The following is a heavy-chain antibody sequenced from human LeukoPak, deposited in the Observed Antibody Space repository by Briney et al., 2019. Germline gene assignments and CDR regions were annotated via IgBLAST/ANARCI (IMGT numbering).Heavy chain of an antibody. CDR3: ARARTLTYYYDSSGYYCLVY. CDR1: GGTFSSYA. D-gene: IGHD3-22*01. Sequence: SVKVSCKASGGTFSSYAISWVRQAPGQGLEWMGGIIPIFGTANYAQKFQGRVTITADKSTSTAYMELSSLRSEDTAVYYCARARTLTYYYDSSGYYCLVYWGQGTLVTVSS. CDR2: IIPIFGTA. J-gene: IGHJ4*02. V-gene: IGHV1-69*06.